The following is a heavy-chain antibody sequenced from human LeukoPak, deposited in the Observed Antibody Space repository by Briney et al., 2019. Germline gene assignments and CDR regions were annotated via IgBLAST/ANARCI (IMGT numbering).Heavy chain of an antibody. D-gene: IGHD3-10*01. V-gene: IGHV3-11*01. CDR2: ITNTNSGSVI. CDR1: GFAFSDYY. Sequence: GGSLRLSCAASGFAFSDYYMSWIRQAPGKGLEWISYITNTNSGSVIYYADSVQGRFTVSRDNAKNSLYLQMSSLRAEDTAVYYCARRMVRGVITRADWFDLWGQGTLVTVSS. CDR3: ARRMVRGVITRADWFDL. J-gene: IGHJ5*02.